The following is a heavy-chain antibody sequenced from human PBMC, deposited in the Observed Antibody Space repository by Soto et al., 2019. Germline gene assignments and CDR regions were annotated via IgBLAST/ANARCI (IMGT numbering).Heavy chain of an antibody. CDR3: ARAYGGDVFDY. CDR1: GRSFSGYY. D-gene: IGHD2-21*01. CDR2: INHSGST. V-gene: IGHV4-34*01. Sequence: QVQLQQWGAGLLKPSETLSLTCAVYGRSFSGYYWSWIRQPPGKGLEWIGEINHSGSTNYNPSLKSRVTISVDTSKNHFSLKLSSLTAADTAVYYCARAYGGDVFDYWGQATLVTVSS. J-gene: IGHJ4*02.